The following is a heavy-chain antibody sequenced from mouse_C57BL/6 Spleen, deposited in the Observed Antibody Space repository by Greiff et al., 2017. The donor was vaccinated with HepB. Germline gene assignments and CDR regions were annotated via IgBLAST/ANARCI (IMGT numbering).Heavy chain of an antibody. D-gene: IGHD2-1*01. CDR3: ARLDGNYWYFDV. V-gene: IGHV1-69*01. CDR1: GYTFTSYW. Sequence: VKLQQPGAELVMPGASVKLSCKASGYTFTSYWMHWVKQRPGQGLEWIGEIDPSDSYTNYNQKFKGKSTLTVDKSSSTAYMQLSSLTSEDSAVYYCARLDGNYWYFDVWGTGTTVTVSS. J-gene: IGHJ1*03. CDR2: IDPSDSYT.